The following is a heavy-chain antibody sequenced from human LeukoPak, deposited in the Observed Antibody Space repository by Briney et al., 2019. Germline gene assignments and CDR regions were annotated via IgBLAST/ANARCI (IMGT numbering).Heavy chain of an antibody. Sequence: ASVKVSCKASGYSFTGYYMHWVRQAPGQGLEWMGWINPNSGGTKYAQKFQGRVTMTRDTSISTAYMELSRLRSDDTAVYYCAREPGPRWGFDPWGQGTLVTVSS. CDR1: GYSFTGYY. V-gene: IGHV1-2*02. J-gene: IGHJ5*02. D-gene: IGHD1-26*01. CDR2: INPNSGGT. CDR3: AREPGPRWGFDP.